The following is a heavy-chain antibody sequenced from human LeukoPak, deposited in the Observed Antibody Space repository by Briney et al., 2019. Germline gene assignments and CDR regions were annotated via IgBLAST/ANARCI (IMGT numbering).Heavy chain of an antibody. Sequence: KTSETLSLTCTVSGGSISSGSYCWSWIRQPAGKGLEWIGRINTSGRTNYNPSLESRVTISVDTSKNQFSLNLSSVTAADTAVYYCARTLLPATRGAFDIWGQGTMVTVSS. CDR2: INTSGRT. V-gene: IGHV4-61*02. J-gene: IGHJ3*02. CDR1: GGSISSGSYC. D-gene: IGHD2-2*01. CDR3: ARTLLPATRGAFDI.